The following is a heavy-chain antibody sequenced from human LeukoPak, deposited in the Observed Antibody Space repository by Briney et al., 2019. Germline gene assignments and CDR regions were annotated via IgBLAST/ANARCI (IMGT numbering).Heavy chain of an antibody. D-gene: IGHD2-15*01. CDR3: AKGKGGSGYSASDY. J-gene: IGHJ4*02. V-gene: IGHV3-23*01. CDR2: IGGSGDTT. Sequence: PGGSLRLSCAASGFTFSSYAMTWVRHPPGKGLEWVSSIGGSGDTTYYTNSVKGRFTISRDNSNNTLYLQMNSLRAEDTAVYYCAKGKGGSGYSASDYWGQGTLLTVSS. CDR1: GFTFSSYA.